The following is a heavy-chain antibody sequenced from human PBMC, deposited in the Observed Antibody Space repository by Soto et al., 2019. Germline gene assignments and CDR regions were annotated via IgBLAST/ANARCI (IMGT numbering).Heavy chain of an antibody. CDR1: GFTFSSYS. V-gene: IGHV3-21*01. J-gene: IGHJ4*02. CDR2: ISSSSSYI. Sequence: LRLSCAASGFTFSSYSMNWVRQAPGKGLQWVSSISSSSSYINYADSVKGRFTISRDNAKNSLYLQMNSLRAEDTAVYYCARDGVVPAAALLDYWGQGTLVTVSS. D-gene: IGHD2-2*01. CDR3: ARDGVVPAAALLDY.